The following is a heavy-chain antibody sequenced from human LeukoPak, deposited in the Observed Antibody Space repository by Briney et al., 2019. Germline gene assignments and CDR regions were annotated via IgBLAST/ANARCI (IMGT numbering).Heavy chain of an antibody. CDR2: LSHNGDNT. CDR3: AKDEVFGVVIINYAY. D-gene: IGHD3-3*01. J-gene: IGHJ4*02. Sequence: GGSLRLSCAASGFTFSTYAMSWVRQAPGKGLEWVSTLSHNGDNTYYADSVKGRFTISRDNSKNTLYLQMNSLRAEDTAVYYCAKDEVFGVVIINYAYWGQGTLVTVSS. CDR1: GFTFSTYA. V-gene: IGHV3-23*01.